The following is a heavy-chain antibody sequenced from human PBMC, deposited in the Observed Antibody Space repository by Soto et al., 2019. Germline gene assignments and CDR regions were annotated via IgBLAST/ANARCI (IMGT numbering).Heavy chain of an antibody. V-gene: IGHV1-2*04. D-gene: IGHD6-6*01. Sequence: ASVKVSCKASGYTFTGYYMHWVRQAPGQGLEWMGWINPNSGGTNYAQKFQGWVTMTRDTSISTAYMELSRLRSDDTAVYYCARDVIAARDYGMDVWGQGTTVTVSS. CDR2: INPNSGGT. CDR3: ARDVIAARDYGMDV. J-gene: IGHJ6*02. CDR1: GYTFTGYY.